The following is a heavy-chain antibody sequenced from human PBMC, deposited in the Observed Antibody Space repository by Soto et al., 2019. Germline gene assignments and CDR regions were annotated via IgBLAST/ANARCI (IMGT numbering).Heavy chain of an antibody. CDR1: GGSISSSSYY. D-gene: IGHD4-17*01. V-gene: IGHV4-39*01. CDR3: ARPSSYGDFYY. J-gene: IGHJ4*02. CDR2: IYYSGST. Sequence: QLQLQESGPGLVKPSETLSLTCTVSGGSISSSSYYWGWIRQPPGKGLEWIGSIYYSGSTYYNPSLKSRVTISVDTSKNQFSLKLSSVTAADTAVYYCARPSSYGDFYYWGQGTLVTVSS.